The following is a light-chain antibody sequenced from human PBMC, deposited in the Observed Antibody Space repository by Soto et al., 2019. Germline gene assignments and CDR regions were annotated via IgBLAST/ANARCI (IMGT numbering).Light chain of an antibody. J-gene: IGLJ2*01. Sequence: QSALTQPASVSGSPGQSITISCTGTSSDVGSYNLVSWYQQHPGKAPKLMIYKGSKRPSGVSNRFSGSKSGNTASLTISGLQAEDEADYYCCSYAGSRNVVFGGGTQLTVL. V-gene: IGLV2-23*01. CDR3: CSYAGSRNVV. CDR2: KGS. CDR1: SSDVGSYNL.